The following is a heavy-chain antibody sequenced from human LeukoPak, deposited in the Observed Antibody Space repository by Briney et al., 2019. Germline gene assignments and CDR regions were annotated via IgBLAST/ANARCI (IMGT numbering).Heavy chain of an antibody. Sequence: GGSLRLSCAASGFTFSSYGMSWVRQAPGKGLEWVSAISGSGGSTYYADSVKGRFTISRDNSKNTLYLQMNSLRAEDTAVYYCAKVPRAPWAVPTGTMNYFDYWGQGTLVTVSS. CDR3: AKVPRAPWAVPTGTMNYFDY. D-gene: IGHD1-14*01. CDR1: GFTFSSYG. CDR2: ISGSGGST. V-gene: IGHV3-23*01. J-gene: IGHJ4*02.